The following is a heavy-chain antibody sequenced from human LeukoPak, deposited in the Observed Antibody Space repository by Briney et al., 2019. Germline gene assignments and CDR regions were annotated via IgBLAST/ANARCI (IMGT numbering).Heavy chain of an antibody. Sequence: TSETLSLTCTVSGASISSSSYYWGWIRQPPGKGLEWIGSIYYSESTYYSPSLKSRVTISVDTSKNQFSLKLSSVTAADTAVYYCARHLTYYYDGSGYVVDYWDQGTLVTVSS. CDR3: ARHLTYYYDGSGYVVDY. V-gene: IGHV4-39*01. J-gene: IGHJ4*02. CDR1: GASISSSSYY. D-gene: IGHD3-22*01. CDR2: IYYSEST.